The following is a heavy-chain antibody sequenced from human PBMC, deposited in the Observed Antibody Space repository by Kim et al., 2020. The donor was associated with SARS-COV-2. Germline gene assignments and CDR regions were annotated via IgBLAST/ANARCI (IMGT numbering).Heavy chain of an antibody. V-gene: IGHV3-49*03. CDR3: ARGDCSSTSCYEGFDY. CDR2: IRSKAYGGTT. CDR1: GFTFGDYA. J-gene: IGHJ4*02. Sequence: GGSLRLFCTASGFTFGDYAMSWFRQAPGKGLEWVGFIRSKAYGGTTQYAASVKGRFTISRDDSKSIAYLQMNSLKTEDTAVYYCARGDCSSTSCYEGFDYWGQGTLVTVSS. D-gene: IGHD2-2*01.